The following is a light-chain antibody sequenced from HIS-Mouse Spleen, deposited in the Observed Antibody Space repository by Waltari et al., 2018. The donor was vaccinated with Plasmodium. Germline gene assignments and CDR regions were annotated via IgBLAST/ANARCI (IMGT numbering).Light chain of an antibody. V-gene: IGLV3-10*01. CDR3: YSTDSSGNHRV. Sequence: SYSLTQPPSASVSPGQTPRITCPGDALPKKYAYWYQQKSGQAPVLVFYEDSERPSGIPERFSGSSSGTMATLTISGAQVEDEADYYCYSTDSSGNHRVFGGGTKLTVL. J-gene: IGLJ3*02. CDR1: ALPKKY. CDR2: EDS.